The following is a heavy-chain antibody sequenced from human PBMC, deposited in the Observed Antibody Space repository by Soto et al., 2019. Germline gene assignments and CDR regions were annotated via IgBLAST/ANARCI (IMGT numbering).Heavy chain of an antibody. V-gene: IGHV3-23*01. J-gene: IGHJ6*02. CDR1: GFTFSSYA. CDR2: ISGSGGST. CDR3: AKDLSGAGGRFGEFHEDTGIYYYYGMDV. Sequence: PGGSLRLSCAASGFTFSSYAMSWVRQAPGKGLEWVSAISGSGGSTYYADSVKGRFTISRDNSKNTLYLQMNSLRAEDTAVYYCAKDLSGAGGRFGEFHEDTGIYYYYGMDVWGQGTTVTVSS. D-gene: IGHD3-10*01.